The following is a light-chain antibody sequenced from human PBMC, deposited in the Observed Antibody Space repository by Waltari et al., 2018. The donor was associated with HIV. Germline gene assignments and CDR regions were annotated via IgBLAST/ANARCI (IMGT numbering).Light chain of an antibody. Sequence: QSVLTQPPSMSAAPGQKVTISCSGSSANIENDFVSWYQHLPGTAPKLLIYDNNKLPPGIPDRFSGSKAGTTATLAITGLQTGDEAHYYCATWDSSLSVVFGAGTKLTVL. V-gene: IGLV1-51*01. CDR3: ATWDSSLSVV. CDR2: DNN. CDR1: SANIENDF. J-gene: IGLJ2*01.